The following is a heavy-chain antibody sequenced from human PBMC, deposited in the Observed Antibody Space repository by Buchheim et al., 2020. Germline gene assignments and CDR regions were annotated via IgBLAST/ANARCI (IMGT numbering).Heavy chain of an antibody. Sequence: QVQLVESGGGVVQPGRSLRLSCAASGFTFSSYGMHWVRQAPGKGLEWVAVISYDGSNKYYADSVKGRFTISRDNSKNTLYLQMNSLRAEDTAVYYCAKDSHRLRGFGYWGQGT. CDR1: GFTFSSYG. CDR3: AKDSHRLRGFGY. J-gene: IGHJ4*02. CDR2: ISYDGSNK. V-gene: IGHV3-30*18. D-gene: IGHD3-10*01.